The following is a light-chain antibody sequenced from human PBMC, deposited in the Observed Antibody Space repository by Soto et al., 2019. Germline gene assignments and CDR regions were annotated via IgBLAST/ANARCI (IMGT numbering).Light chain of an antibody. J-gene: IGKJ1*01. CDR3: QQYDYWWT. CDR2: RAS. V-gene: IGKV3-15*01. CDR1: QSVTSN. Sequence: EVVMTQSPGAVSVSPGERATLSCRASQSVTSNVAWYPQKPGQAPRLLIYRASARATGVPARFSGSGSGTEFTLTISSLQSEDFGIYYCQQYDYWWTFGQGTKVDIK.